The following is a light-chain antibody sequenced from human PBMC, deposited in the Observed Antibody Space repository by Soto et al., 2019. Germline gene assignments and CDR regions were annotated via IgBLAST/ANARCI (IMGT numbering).Light chain of an antibody. Sequence: GDRVTITCRTSQGISSALAWYRQKPGKAPNLLIYDASNLESGVPSRFSGSGSGTDFTLTISSLQPEDAATYYCQKYNTAPYTFGQGTRLEIK. CDR3: QKYNTAPYT. J-gene: IGKJ5*01. CDR2: DAS. CDR1: QGISSA. V-gene: IGKV1-13*02.